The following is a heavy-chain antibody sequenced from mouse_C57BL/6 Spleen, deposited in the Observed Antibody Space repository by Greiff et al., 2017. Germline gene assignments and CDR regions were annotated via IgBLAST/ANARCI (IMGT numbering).Heavy chain of an antibody. CDR2: FYPGSGSI. V-gene: IGHV1-62-2*01. J-gene: IGHJ1*03. D-gene: IGHD1-1*01. CDR3: ARHGARYYYGSSYGYFDV. CDR1: GYTFTEYT. Sequence: QVQLQQSGAELVKPGASVKLSCKASGYTFTEYTIHWVKQRSGQGLEWIGWFYPGSGSIKYNEKFKDKATLTADKSSSTVYMELSRLTSEDSAVYFCARHGARYYYGSSYGYFDVWGTETTVTVSS.